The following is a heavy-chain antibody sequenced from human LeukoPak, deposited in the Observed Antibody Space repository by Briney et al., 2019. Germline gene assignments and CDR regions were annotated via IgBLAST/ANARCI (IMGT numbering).Heavy chain of an antibody. CDR1: GGSISRSSYY. Sequence: SDTLSLTCTVSGGSISRSSYYWGWIRQPPGKGLEWIGSIYNSGNTHYNPSLKSRVTILVDTTKNQLSLNVRSATAADTAMYYCARLSSQWLSLAYFDFWGQGALVTVSS. D-gene: IGHD6-19*01. V-gene: IGHV4-39*01. CDR2: IYNSGNT. J-gene: IGHJ4*02. CDR3: ARLSSQWLSLAYFDF.